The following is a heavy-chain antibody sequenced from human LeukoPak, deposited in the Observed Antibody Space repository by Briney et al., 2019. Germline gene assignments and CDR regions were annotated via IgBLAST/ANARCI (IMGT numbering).Heavy chain of an antibody. J-gene: IGHJ6*02. V-gene: IGHV3-23*01. CDR3: ARGGGYGMDV. CDR1: GFTFSTYA. Sequence: GGSLRLSCAASGFTFSTYAMSWVRQAPGKGLEWVSTLSGSGGTTYYANSVKGRFTISRDNSKNTLYLQMNSLRAEDTAIYYCARGGGYGMDVWGQGTTVSVSS. CDR2: LSGSGGTT. D-gene: IGHD3-16*01.